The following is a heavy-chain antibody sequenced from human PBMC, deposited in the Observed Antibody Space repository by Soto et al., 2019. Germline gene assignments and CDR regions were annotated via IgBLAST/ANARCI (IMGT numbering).Heavy chain of an antibody. D-gene: IGHD2-15*01. Sequence: GGSLRLSXVVSGLTFSDYYMTWIRQVPGKGLEWVSDISTTSFYTNYAASVKGRFTISRDNAKNSLYLQMDNLRAEDSAVYYCARVSGHCSGGRCYAVDFWGQGRLVTVSS. CDR3: ARVSGHCSGGRCYAVDF. CDR2: ISTTSFYT. CDR1: GLTFSDYY. V-gene: IGHV3-11*06. J-gene: IGHJ4*02.